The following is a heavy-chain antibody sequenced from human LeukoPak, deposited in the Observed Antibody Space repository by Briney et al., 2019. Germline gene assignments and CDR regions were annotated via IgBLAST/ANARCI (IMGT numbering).Heavy chain of an antibody. D-gene: IGHD2-2*02. Sequence: GGSLRLSCAASGFTFDDYAMHWVRQAPGKGLEWVSGISWNSGSLGYADSVKGRFTISRDNAKNSLYLQMNSLRAEDTALYYCAKDMQDIVVVPAAIGFDYWGQGTLVTVSS. CDR2: ISWNSGSL. CDR1: GFTFDDYA. CDR3: AKDMQDIVVVPAAIGFDY. V-gene: IGHV3-9*01. J-gene: IGHJ4*02.